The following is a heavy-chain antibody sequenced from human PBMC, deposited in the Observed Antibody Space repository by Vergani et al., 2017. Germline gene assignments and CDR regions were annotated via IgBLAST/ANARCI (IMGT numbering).Heavy chain of an antibody. V-gene: IGHV3-33*01. Sequence: VQLVESGGGVVQPGRFLRLSCAASGFTFSSYGMHWVRQAPGKGLEWVAVIWYDGSNKYYADSVKGRFTISRDNSKNTLYLQMNSLRAEDTAVYYCARGRMTAIFDYWGQGTLVTVSS. J-gene: IGHJ4*02. CDR2: IWYDGSNK. CDR1: GFTFSSYG. CDR3: ARGRMTAIFDY. D-gene: IGHD2-21*02.